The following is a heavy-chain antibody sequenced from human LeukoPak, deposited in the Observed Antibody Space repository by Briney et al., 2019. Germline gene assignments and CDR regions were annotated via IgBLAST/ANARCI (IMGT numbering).Heavy chain of an antibody. Sequence: SETLSLTCVVYGGSFSGYYWSWIRQPPGKGLEWIGEINHSGSTNYNPSLKSRVTISVDTSKNQFSLKLSSVTAADTAVYYCARGPEAGYSYGEFDYWGQGTLVTVSS. CDR3: ARGPEAGYSYGEFDY. D-gene: IGHD5-18*01. V-gene: IGHV4-34*01. CDR2: INHSGST. J-gene: IGHJ4*02. CDR1: GGSFSGYY.